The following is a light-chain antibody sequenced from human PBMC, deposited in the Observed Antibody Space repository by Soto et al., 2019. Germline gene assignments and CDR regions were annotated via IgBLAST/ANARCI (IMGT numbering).Light chain of an antibody. Sequence: EMVMTQSPAILSVSPGESATLSCRASQSVNSNYLAWYQQHPGQPPRLLIYGAATRATGIPARFSGSGSGTEFTLTISSLQPDDIATYYCQQCHRYLTFGQGTKVDIK. J-gene: IGKJ1*01. V-gene: IGKV3-15*01. CDR1: QSVNSN. CDR2: GAA. CDR3: QQCHRYLT.